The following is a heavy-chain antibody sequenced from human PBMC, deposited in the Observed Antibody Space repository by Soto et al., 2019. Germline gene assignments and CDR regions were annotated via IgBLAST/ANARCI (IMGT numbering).Heavy chain of an antibody. V-gene: IGHV1-18*01. CDR3: ARWYCSVGSCYTCWHFVL. D-gene: IGHD2-15*01. J-gene: IGHJ2*01. CDR2: IGPYNGNT. CDR1: GYTFNNYG. Sequence: QVQLVQSGAEVKKPGASVKVSCKASGYTFNNYGISWVRQAPGQGLEWMGWIGPYNGNTDHAQNFQGRVTMTTDTSSNTAYMELRSLRSDDTALYYCARWYCSVGSCYTCWHFVLWGRGTLVTVSS.